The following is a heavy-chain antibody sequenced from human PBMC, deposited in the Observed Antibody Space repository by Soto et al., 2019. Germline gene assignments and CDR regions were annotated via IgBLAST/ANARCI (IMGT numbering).Heavy chain of an antibody. CDR2: IIPLLGIA. D-gene: IGHD5-12*01. Sequence: QVQLVQSGAEVKKPGSSVKVSCKTSGGTFSNDIITWVRQAPGQGLEWMGRIIPLLGIANYAQNFKGRVTITAAKXTXTXYMEVNSLRSEDTAVYYGARESPIGSTFRGYDAIDYWGQGTLVTVSS. J-gene: IGHJ4*02. V-gene: IGHV1-69*08. CDR1: GGTFSNDI. CDR3: ARESPIGSTFRGYDAIDY.